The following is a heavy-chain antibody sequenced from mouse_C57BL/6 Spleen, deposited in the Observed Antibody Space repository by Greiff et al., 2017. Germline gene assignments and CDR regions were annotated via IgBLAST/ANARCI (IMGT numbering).Heavy chain of an antibody. Sequence: VKLQQSGAELARPGASVKMSCKASGYTFTSYTMHWVRQRPGQGLEWIGYINPSSGYTKYNQKFKDKATLTADKSSSTAYMQLSSLTSEDSAVYYCARSRDYYAMDYWGQGTSVTVSS. J-gene: IGHJ4*01. CDR2: INPSSGYT. CDR3: ARSRDYYAMDY. V-gene: IGHV1-4*01. CDR1: GYTFTSYT.